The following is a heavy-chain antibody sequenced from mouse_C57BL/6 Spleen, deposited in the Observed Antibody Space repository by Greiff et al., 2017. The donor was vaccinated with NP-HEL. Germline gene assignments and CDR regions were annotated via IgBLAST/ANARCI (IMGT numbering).Heavy chain of an antibody. CDR2: INPNFGTT. CDR3: AREGDWFFDV. CDR1: GYSFTDYN. V-gene: IGHV1-39*01. J-gene: IGHJ1*03. Sequence: EVQLQQSGPELVKPGASVKISCKASGYSFTDYNMNWVKQSNGKSLEWIGFINPNFGTTSYNQRFKGRATLTVDQSSSTAYMQLNSLTSEDSAVYYCAREGDWFFDVWGTGTTVTVSS.